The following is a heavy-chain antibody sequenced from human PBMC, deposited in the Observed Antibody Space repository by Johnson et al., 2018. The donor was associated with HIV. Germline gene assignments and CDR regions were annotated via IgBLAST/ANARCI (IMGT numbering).Heavy chain of an antibody. V-gene: IGHV3-66*01. CDR2: LSSGDTT. CDR3: ARDRSPYSRVSLGGI. D-gene: IGHD1-26*01. CDR1: GFTFSDYY. J-gene: IGHJ3*02. Sequence: VQLVESGGGLVKPGGSLRLSCAASGFTFSDYYMSWVRQAPGKGLEWVSVLSSGDTTYYADSVNGGFPISRDNSKNTLYLQMNSLRAEDTAVYYCARDRSPYSRVSLGGIWGQGTMVTVSS.